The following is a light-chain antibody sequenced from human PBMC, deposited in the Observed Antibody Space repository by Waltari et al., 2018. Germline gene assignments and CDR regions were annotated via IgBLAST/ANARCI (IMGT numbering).Light chain of an antibody. CDR1: TSDVGSYDL. Sequence: QSALTQPASVSGTPGQSITISCSGTTSDVGSYDLCSWYQQHPGEAPKLLICEVFKRPPDTSSRFSGAKSGSTASLTISGLQPEDEADYYCCSYAGRGTYVFGSGTKVTVL. CDR3: CSYAGRGTYV. CDR2: EVF. J-gene: IGLJ1*01. V-gene: IGLV2-23*02.